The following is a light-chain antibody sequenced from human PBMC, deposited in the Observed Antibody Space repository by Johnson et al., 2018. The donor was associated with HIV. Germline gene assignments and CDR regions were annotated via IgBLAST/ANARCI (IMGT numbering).Light chain of an antibody. CDR3: GTWDSSLSAYV. Sequence: QSVLTQPPSVSAAPGQKVTISCSGSSSNIGNNYVSWYQQLPGTAPKLLIYENNKRPSGIPDRFSGSNSGTSATLGITGLQTGDEAEYYCGTWDSSLSAYVFGTGTKVTVL. V-gene: IGLV1-51*02. CDR2: ENN. CDR1: SSNIGNNY. J-gene: IGLJ1*01.